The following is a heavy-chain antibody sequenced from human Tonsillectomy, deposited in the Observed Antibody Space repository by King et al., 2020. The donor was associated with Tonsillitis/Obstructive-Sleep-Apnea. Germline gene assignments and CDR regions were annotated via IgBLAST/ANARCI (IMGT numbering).Heavy chain of an antibody. J-gene: IGHJ5*02. CDR3: ARDDDYSNYNYFDP. Sequence: VQLVQSGGGVVRPGGSLRLSCAASGFTIDDHGMSWVRQAPGKGLEWVSGISWDGDRTGYEDSVKGRFTISKDNAKKSLYLQMNSLRVEDTALYYCARDDDYSNYNYFDPWGQGTLVTVSS. D-gene: IGHD4-11*01. CDR1: GFTIDDHG. V-gene: IGHV3-20*04. CDR2: ISWDGDRT.